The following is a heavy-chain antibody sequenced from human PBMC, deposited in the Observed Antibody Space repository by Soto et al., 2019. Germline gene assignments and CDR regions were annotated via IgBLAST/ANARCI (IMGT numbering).Heavy chain of an antibody. CDR1: GFTFSSYS. CDR2: ISSSSTYI. D-gene: IGHD2-15*01. J-gene: IGHJ5*02. CDR3: AVIGVVAATHWFDP. V-gene: IGHV3-21*01. Sequence: EVQLVEPGGGLVKPGGSLRLSCAASGFTFSSYSMNWVRQAPGKGLEWVSSISSSSTYIYYADSVKGRFTISRDNAKNSLYLQMNSLRAEDTALYYCAVIGVVAATHWFDPGGQGTLVTVSS.